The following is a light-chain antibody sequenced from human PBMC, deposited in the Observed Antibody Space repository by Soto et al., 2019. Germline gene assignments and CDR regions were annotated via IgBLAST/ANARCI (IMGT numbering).Light chain of an antibody. CDR3: QHYDSLPPST. Sequence: DIQMTQSPSSLSASVGDRVTITCQASQDITNYLNWYQQKPGKAPKLLIYDASNLETRVPSRFSGSGASAHFSFTISSLRPEDLAAYYCQHYDSLPPSTLGGGTKVEIK. J-gene: IGKJ4*01. V-gene: IGKV1-33*01. CDR2: DAS. CDR1: QDITNY.